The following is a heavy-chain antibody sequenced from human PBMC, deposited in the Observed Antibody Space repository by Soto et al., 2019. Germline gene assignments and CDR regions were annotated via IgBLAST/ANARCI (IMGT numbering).Heavy chain of an antibody. J-gene: IGHJ4*02. CDR1: GFTFSSYA. CDR3: AKDRRDGCNYDHFAD. CDR2: ISGSGSTT. D-gene: IGHD5-12*01. Sequence: EVQLLESGGGLVQPGGSLRLSCAASGFTFSSYAMSWVRQSPGKGLEWVSAISGSGSTTYYADSVKGRFTISRDNSKNTLYLQMNSLRAEDTAVYYCAKDRRDGCNYDHFADWGQGTLVTVSS. V-gene: IGHV3-23*01.